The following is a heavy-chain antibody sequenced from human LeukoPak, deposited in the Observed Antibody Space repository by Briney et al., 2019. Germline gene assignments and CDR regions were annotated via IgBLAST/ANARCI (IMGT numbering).Heavy chain of an antibody. D-gene: IGHD4-17*01. J-gene: IGHJ2*01. CDR2: ISSSSSYI. CDR1: GFTFSSYS. V-gene: IGHV3-21*01. CDR3: ARGGNHGDYRYFDL. Sequence: GGSLRLSYAASGFTFSSYSMNWVRLAPGKGLEWGSSISSSSSYIYYADSVKGRFTISRDNAETSLHLQMNSLRAEDTAVYYCARGGNHGDYRYFDLWGRGTLVTFSS.